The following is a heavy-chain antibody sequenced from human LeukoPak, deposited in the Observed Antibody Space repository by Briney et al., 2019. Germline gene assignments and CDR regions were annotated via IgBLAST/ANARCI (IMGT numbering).Heavy chain of an antibody. CDR1: GFTFSSYA. J-gene: IGHJ6*03. V-gene: IGHV3-30-3*01. CDR2: ISYDGSNK. Sequence: GGSLRLSCAASGFTFSSYAMHWVRQAPGKGLEWVAVISYDGSNKYYADSVKGRFTISRDNSKNTLYLQMNSLRAEDTAVYYCAIDIVVVPAAIKADYYMDVWGKGTTVTVSS. CDR3: AIDIVVVPAAIKADYYMDV. D-gene: IGHD2-2*02.